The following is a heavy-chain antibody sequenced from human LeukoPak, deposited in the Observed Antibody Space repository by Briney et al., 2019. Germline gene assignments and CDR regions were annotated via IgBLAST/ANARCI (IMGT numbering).Heavy chain of an antibody. J-gene: IGHJ4*02. CDR1: GYSFTNYW. CDR2: FYPGDSDT. D-gene: IGHD6-19*01. Sequence: GESLKISCEGSGYSFTNYWIGWVRQMPGKGLGWMGSFYPGDSDTRYSTSFRGLVTISADKSISTAYLQWSSLKASDTATYYCARRYSSGWYFDYWGQGTLVTVSS. CDR3: ARRYSSGWYFDY. V-gene: IGHV5-51*01.